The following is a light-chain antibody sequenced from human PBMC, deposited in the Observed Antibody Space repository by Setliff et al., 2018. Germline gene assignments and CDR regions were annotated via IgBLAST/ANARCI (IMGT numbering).Light chain of an antibody. CDR2: GAS. Sequence: QSALTQPASVSGSPGQSITISCTGPSTDIGGYNYVSWYQQYPGKAPQLIIYGASKRPSGVSDRFSGSKSGNTASLTISGLQLEDEADYYCSSFTSRGTLDVVFGEGTKVTVL. CDR1: STDIGGYNY. V-gene: IGLV2-14*03. CDR3: SSFTSRGTLDVV. J-gene: IGLJ2*01.